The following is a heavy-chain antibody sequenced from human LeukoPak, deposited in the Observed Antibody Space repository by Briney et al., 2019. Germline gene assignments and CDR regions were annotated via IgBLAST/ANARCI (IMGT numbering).Heavy chain of an antibody. V-gene: IGHV3-21*01. CDR3: AGTSWFGELSQFDY. D-gene: IGHD3-10*01. J-gene: IGHJ4*02. CDR1: GFTFSSYS. CDR2: ISSSSSYI. Sequence: AGGSLRLSCAASGFTFSSYSTNWVRQAPGKGLEWVSSISSSSSYIYYADSVKGRFTISRDNAKNSLYLQMNSLRAEDTAVYYCAGTSWFGELSQFDYWGQGTLVTVSS.